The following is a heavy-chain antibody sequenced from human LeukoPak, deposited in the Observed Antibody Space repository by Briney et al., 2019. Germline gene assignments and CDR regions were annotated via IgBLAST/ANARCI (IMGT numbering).Heavy chain of an antibody. CDR3: ARDTTGATIDYYYHMDI. D-gene: IGHD1-7*01. J-gene: IGHJ6*03. CDR1: GVSISTFY. Sequence: SETLSLTCTVSGVSISTFYWSWVRQPAGKGLEWIGRFRTGGSTGYNPSLKSRVTVSFHESNNQLSLTLSSVTAADTAVYYCARDTTGATIDYYYHMDIWGKGTTVTVSS. V-gene: IGHV4-4*07. CDR2: FRTGGST.